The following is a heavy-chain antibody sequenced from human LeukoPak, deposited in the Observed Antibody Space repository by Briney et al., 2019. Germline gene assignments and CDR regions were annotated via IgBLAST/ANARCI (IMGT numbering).Heavy chain of an antibody. J-gene: IGHJ4*02. CDR1: GFTFSDYY. Sequence: PGGSLRLSCTVSGFTFSDYYMSWVRQAPGKGLEWVSYISSSGSMLHYADSVEGRFTISRDNGKSSLYLQMSSLRVEDTAVYYCTRDIYYDSSGYYGSVYWGQGTLVTVSS. CDR3: TRDIYYDSSGYYGSVY. D-gene: IGHD3-22*01. CDR2: ISSSGSML. V-gene: IGHV3-11*04.